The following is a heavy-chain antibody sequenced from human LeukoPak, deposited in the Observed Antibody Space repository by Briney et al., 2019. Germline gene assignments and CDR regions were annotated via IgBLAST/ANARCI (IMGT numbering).Heavy chain of an antibody. Sequence: SETLSLTCTVSGGSINSYYWSWIRQPPGKGLEWIGYIYHDGSTNYNPSLKSRVTISVDTSKNQFSLNLSSVTAADTAVYYCARSLGGYDLGFDYWGQGTLVTVSS. V-gene: IGHV4-59*01. CDR1: GGSINSYY. CDR3: ARSLGGYDLGFDY. CDR2: IYHDGST. D-gene: IGHD5-12*01. J-gene: IGHJ4*02.